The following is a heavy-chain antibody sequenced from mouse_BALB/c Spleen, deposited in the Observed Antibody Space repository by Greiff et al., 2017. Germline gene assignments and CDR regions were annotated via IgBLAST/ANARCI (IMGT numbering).Heavy chain of an antibody. CDR2: ISSGSSTI. CDR1: GFTFSSFG. V-gene: IGHV5-17*02. Sequence: EVQLQESGGGLVQPGGSRKLSCAASGFTFSSFGMHWVRQAPEKGLEWVAYISSGSSTIYYADTVKGRFTISRDNPKNTLFLQMTSLRSEDTAMYYCAGDRYGGFDYWGQGTTLTVSS. CDR3: AGDRYGGFDY. J-gene: IGHJ2*01. D-gene: IGHD2-14*01.